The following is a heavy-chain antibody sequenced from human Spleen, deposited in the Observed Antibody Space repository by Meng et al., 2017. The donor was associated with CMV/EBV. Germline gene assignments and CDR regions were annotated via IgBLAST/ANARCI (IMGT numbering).Heavy chain of an antibody. D-gene: IGHD1-14*01. V-gene: IGHV3-15*01. J-gene: IGHJ5*02. Sequence: GESLKISCAASGFTFNNAWMSWVRQAPGKGLEWVGRIKRKVDGGTTAYGAPVKGRFSISRDDSKNTLYLQINSLKTEDTAVYYCTREATVDRNYYWFDPWGQGTLVTVSS. CDR1: GFTFNNAW. CDR3: TREATVDRNYYWFDP. CDR2: IKRKVDGGTT.